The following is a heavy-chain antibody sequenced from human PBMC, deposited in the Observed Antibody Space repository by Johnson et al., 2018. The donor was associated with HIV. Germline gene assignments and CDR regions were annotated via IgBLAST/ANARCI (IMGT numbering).Heavy chain of an antibody. D-gene: IGHD1-20*01. CDR3: ARDLGITGTDAFDI. Sequence: VQLVESGGGVVRPGGSLRLSCAASGFTFDDYGMSWVRQAPGKGLEWVSGINWTGGSTGSADSVTGRFTISRDNAKNSLYLQMNSLRAEDTALYYCARDLGITGTDAFDIWGQGTMVTVSS. CDR1: GFTFDDYG. CDR2: INWTGGST. J-gene: IGHJ3*02. V-gene: IGHV3-20*04.